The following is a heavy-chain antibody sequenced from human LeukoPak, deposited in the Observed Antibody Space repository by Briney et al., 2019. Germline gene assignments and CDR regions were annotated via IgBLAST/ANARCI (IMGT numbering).Heavy chain of an antibody. CDR1: GFTFSSYA. V-gene: IGHV3-23*01. CDR2: LSGGGGST. D-gene: IGHD2-2*01. CDR3: ARTGYCCSTSCSAGFDP. J-gene: IGHJ5*02. Sequence: GGSLRLSCAASGFTFSSYAMSWVRQAPGKGLDWVSGLSGGGGSTYYADSVKGRFTISRDNSKNTLYLQMNSLSAEDTAIYYCARTGYCCSTSCSAGFDPWGQGTLVTVSS.